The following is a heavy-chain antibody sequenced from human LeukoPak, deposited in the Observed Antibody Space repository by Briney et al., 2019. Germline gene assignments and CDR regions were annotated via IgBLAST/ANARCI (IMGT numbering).Heavy chain of an antibody. CDR3: AREYGDFDY. CDR2: ISYDGSNK. J-gene: IGHJ4*02. D-gene: IGHD3-10*01. V-gene: IGHV3-30-3*01. CDR1: GFTFSSYA. Sequence: EPGGSLRLSCAASGFTFSSYAMHWVRQAPGKGLEWVAVISYDGSNKYYADSVKGRFTISRDNSKNTLYLQMNSLRAEDTAVYYCAREYGDFDYWGQGTLVTVSS.